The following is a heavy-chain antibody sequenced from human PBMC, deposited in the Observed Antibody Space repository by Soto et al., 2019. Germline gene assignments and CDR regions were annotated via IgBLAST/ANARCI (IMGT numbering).Heavy chain of an antibody. J-gene: IGHJ6*02. V-gene: IGHV3-33*01. CDR3: ARRQIPPPTRGAANARGGMDV. CDR2: IWNDGSNN. Sequence: QVQLVESGGGVVQPGRSLRLSCAASGFTFNNYGMHWVRQAPGKGLEWLAVIWNDGSNNYYANSVKGRFTISRDNSKNTLYLQMNSLRAEDTAVYYWARRQIPPPTRGAANARGGMDVWGQGTTVTVSS. D-gene: IGHD6-13*01. CDR1: GFTFNNYG.